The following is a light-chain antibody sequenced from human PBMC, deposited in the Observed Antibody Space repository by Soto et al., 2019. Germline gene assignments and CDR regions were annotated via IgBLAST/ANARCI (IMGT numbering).Light chain of an antibody. V-gene: IGKV4-1*01. CDR3: QQYYSPHRYT. CDR1: QKLLSNTNNKHY. J-gene: IGKJ2*01. Sequence: DIVMTQSPASLAVSLGERATINCKSSQKLLSNTNNKHYLAWYQQKPGQSPKLLIYWASSRESRLPDRVSGSGAATDFTLTISHLQAEDVAVYHCQQYYSPHRYTFGQGTKLEIK. CDR2: WAS.